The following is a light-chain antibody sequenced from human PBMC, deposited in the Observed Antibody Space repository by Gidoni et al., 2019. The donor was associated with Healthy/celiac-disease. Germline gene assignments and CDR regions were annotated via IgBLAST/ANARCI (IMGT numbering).Light chain of an antibody. V-gene: IGLV3-1*01. J-gene: IGLJ2*01. CDR1: KLGDKY. Sequence: SCELTQPPSVSVSPGQTASITCSGEKLGDKYACWYQQKPGQSPVLVIYQDSKRPSGIPERFSGSNSGNTATLTISGTQAMDEADYYCQAWDSSMGVFGGGTKLTVL. CDR2: QDS. CDR3: QAWDSSMGV.